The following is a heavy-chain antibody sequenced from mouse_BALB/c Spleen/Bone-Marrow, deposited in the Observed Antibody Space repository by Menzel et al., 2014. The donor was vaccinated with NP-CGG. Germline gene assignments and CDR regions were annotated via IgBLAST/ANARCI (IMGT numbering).Heavy chain of an antibody. V-gene: IGHV1-7*01. J-gene: IGHJ4*01. CDR1: GYTFTNYW. D-gene: IGHD2-4*01. CDR2: IKVSTGYT. Sequence: QVQLKESGAELAKPGASVKMSCKASGYTFTNYWMYWVKQRPGQGLEWIGYIKVSTGYTEYNQKFKDKATLTADKSSSTAYMQLSSLTSEDSAVYYCARDYYYDMGYWGQGTSVTVSS. CDR3: ARDYYYDMGY.